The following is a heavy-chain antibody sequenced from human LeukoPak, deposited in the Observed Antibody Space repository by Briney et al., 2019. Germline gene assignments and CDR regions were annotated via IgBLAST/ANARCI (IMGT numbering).Heavy chain of an antibody. CDR1: GGSISSYY. Sequence: SETLSLTCTVSGGSISSYYWSWIRQPAGKGLEWIGRIYTSGSTNYNPSLKSRVTMSVDTSKNQFSLKLSSVTAADTAVYYCARPQIGYCSSTSCYAPFDYWGQGTLVTVSS. J-gene: IGHJ4*02. CDR3: ARPQIGYCSSTSCYAPFDY. D-gene: IGHD2-2*01. CDR2: IYTSGST. V-gene: IGHV4-4*07.